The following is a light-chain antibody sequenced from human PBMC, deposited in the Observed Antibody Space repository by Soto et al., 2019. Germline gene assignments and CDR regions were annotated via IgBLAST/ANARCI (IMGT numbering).Light chain of an antibody. CDR3: QQRSSWPIT. Sequence: EIVLTQSPASLSLSPGERATLSCRASQSVDSYLVWYQQKPGQAPRLLIFGASNRATGIPARFSGSGSGTDSTLTINSLEPEDFAVYYCQQRSSWPITFGQGTRLEIK. CDR1: QSVDSY. CDR2: GAS. J-gene: IGKJ5*01. V-gene: IGKV3-11*01.